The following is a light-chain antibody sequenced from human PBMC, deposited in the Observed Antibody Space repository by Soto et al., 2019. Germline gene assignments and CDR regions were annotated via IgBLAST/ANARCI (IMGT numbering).Light chain of an antibody. CDR2: DVS. J-gene: IGKJ5*01. Sequence: EIVLTQSPVTLSLSPGERATLSCRASQSVSSRLAWYQQKPGQAPRLLIYDVSNRATGIPARFSGSGSGTDFTLTIISLEPEAFAVHYCQQRDYWQVTFGQGTRLEIK. CDR3: QQRDYWQVT. CDR1: QSVSSR. V-gene: IGKV3-11*01.